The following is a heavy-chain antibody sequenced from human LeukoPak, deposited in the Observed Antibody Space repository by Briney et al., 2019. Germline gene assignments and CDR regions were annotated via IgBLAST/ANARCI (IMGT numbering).Heavy chain of an antibody. CDR3: ARVPGLLPDNAFDI. Sequence: GGSLRLSCAASGFTFSSYGMPWVRQAPGKGLEWVAVIWYDGSNKYYADSVKGRFTISRDNSKNTLYLQMNSLRAEDTAVYYCARVPGLLPDNAFDIWGQGTMVTVSS. D-gene: IGHD3-22*01. J-gene: IGHJ3*02. CDR1: GFTFSSYG. CDR2: IWYDGSNK. V-gene: IGHV3-33*01.